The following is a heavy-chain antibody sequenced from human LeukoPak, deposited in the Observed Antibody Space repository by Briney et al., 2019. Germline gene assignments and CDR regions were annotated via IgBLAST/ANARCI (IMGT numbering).Heavy chain of an antibody. J-gene: IGHJ4*02. CDR3: ARVGRVSSGWYY. V-gene: IGHV3-21*01. Sequence: GGSLRLSCAASGFTLNSYSMNWVRQAPGKGLEWVSSISSSSTYIYYADSVKGRFTISRDNAKNTLYLQMNSLRAEDTAVYYCARVGRVSSGWYYWGQGTLVTVSS. CDR1: GFTLNSYS. D-gene: IGHD6-19*01. CDR2: ISSSSTYI.